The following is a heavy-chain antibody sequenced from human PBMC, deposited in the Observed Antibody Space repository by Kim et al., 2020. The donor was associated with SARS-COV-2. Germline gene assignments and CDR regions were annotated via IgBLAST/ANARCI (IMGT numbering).Heavy chain of an antibody. D-gene: IGHD2-15*01. CDR2: IESDGSST. J-gene: IGHJ4*02. CDR1: GFSFSNYW. CDR3: AREDSAKWYFFDS. V-gene: IGHV3-74*01. Sequence: GSLRLSCEASGFSFSNYWMHWVRQGPDQGLVWVSRIESDGSSTFYADSVRGRFTVSRDNAKNTVYLHMNSLTAEDTAVYYCAREDSAKWYFFDSWGQGT.